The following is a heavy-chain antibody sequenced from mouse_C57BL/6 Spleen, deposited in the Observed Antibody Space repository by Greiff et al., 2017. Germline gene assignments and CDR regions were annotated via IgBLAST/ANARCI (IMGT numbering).Heavy chain of an antibody. J-gene: IGHJ4*01. Sequence: VQLQQSGPELVKPGASVKISCKASGYAFSSSWMNWVKQRPGKGLERIGRIYPGDGDTNYNGKFKGKATLTADKSSSTAYMQLSSLTSEDSAVYFCARRGSNYVGGAMDYWGQGTSVTVSS. CDR2: IYPGDGDT. D-gene: IGHD2-5*01. CDR3: ARRGSNYVGGAMDY. CDR1: GYAFSSSW. V-gene: IGHV1-82*01.